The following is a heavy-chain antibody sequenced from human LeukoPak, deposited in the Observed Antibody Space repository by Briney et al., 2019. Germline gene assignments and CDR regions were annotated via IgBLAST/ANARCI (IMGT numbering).Heavy chain of an antibody. CDR3: ARGDDYGDQRFDY. J-gene: IGHJ4*02. Sequence: PSETLSLTCTVSGGSISTYYWSWIRQAPGKGLEWIGYIYYTGSTNYNPSLKSRVTISVDTSKNQFSLKLSSVTAADTAVYYCARGDDYGDQRFDYWGQGTLVTVSS. CDR2: IYYTGST. V-gene: IGHV4-59*12. CDR1: GGSISTYY. D-gene: IGHD4-17*01.